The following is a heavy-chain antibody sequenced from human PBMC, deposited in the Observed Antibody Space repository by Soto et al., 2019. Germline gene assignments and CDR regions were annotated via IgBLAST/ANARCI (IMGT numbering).Heavy chain of an antibody. D-gene: IGHD5-12*01. Sequence: EVQLLESGGGLVQPGGSLRLSCAASGFTFSSYAMSWVRQAPGKGLEWVSAISGSGGSTYYADSVKGRFTISRDNSKNTLYLQVNSLRAEDTAVYYCSGVATISRFYDYWGQGTLVTVSS. J-gene: IGHJ4*02. V-gene: IGHV3-23*01. CDR1: GFTFSSYA. CDR3: SGVATISRFYDY. CDR2: ISGSGGST.